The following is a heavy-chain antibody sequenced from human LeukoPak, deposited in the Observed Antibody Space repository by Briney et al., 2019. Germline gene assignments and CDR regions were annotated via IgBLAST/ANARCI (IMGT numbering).Heavy chain of an antibody. Sequence: GGSLRLSCAASGFTFSSYAMSWVRQAPGKGLEWVSAISGSGGSTYYADSVKGRFTISRDNSKNTLYLQMNSLRAEDTAVYYCANSIAAAGNEFDYWGQGTLVTVSS. D-gene: IGHD6-13*01. CDR1: GFTFSSYA. V-gene: IGHV3-23*01. J-gene: IGHJ4*02. CDR2: ISGSGGST. CDR3: ANSIAAAGNEFDY.